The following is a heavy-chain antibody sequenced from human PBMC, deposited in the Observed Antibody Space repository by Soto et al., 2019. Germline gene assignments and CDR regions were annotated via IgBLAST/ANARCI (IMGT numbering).Heavy chain of an antibody. CDR1: GYTFTSYD. J-gene: IGHJ5*02. CDR3: ARGGGGCSGGSCYANWFDP. CDR2: MNPNRGNT. V-gene: IGHV1-8*01. D-gene: IGHD2-15*01. Sequence: ASVKVSCKASGYTFTSYDINWVRQATGQGLDWMGWMNPNRGNTGYAQKFQGRVTMTRNTSISTAYVELSSLRSEDTAVYYCARGGGGCSGGSCYANWFDPWGQGTLVTVSS.